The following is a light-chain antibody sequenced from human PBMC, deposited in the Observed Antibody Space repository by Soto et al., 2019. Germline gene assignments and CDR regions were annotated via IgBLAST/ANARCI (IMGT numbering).Light chain of an antibody. J-gene: IGKJ3*01. V-gene: IGKV1-9*01. CDR2: GAY. CDR3: PQLNSFPIP. CDR1: QGISSF. Sequence: IQLTQSPSSLSASVGDRVTITFRASQGISSFLAWYQQKPVKAPKLLIYGAYTLQSGVPSRFSGSGSGTDFTLTIGSLQPEDFATYYCPQLNSFPIPFGPGTKVDIK.